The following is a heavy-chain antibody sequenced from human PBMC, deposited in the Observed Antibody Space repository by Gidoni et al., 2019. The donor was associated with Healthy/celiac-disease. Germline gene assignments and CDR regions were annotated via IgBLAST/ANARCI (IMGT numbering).Heavy chain of an antibody. Sequence: QVQLQESGPGLVKPSETLSLTCPVSGGSHSSYYWSWIRQPPGKGLEWIGYIYYSGSTNYNPSLKSRVTIAVDTSKNQFSLKLSSVTAADTAVYYCARSRLIYSSSPFDYWGQGTLVTVSS. D-gene: IGHD6-13*01. CDR1: GGSHSSYY. CDR3: ARSRLIYSSSPFDY. V-gene: IGHV4-59*08. J-gene: IGHJ4*02. CDR2: IYYSGST.